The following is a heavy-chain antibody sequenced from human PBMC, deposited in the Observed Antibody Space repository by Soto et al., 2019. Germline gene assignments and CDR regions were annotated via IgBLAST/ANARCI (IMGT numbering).Heavy chain of an antibody. CDR3: ARAPKVGATTTYYYYYGMDV. CDR1: GGTFSSYA. CDR2: IIPIFGTA. D-gene: IGHD1-26*01. Sequence: QVQLVQSGAEVKKPGSSVKVSCKASGGTFSSYAISWVRQAPGQGLEWMGGIIPIFGTANYAQKFQGRVTITADESTSTAYMELSSLRSEDTAVYYCARAPKVGATTTYYYYYGMDVWGQGTTVTVSS. J-gene: IGHJ6*02. V-gene: IGHV1-69*01.